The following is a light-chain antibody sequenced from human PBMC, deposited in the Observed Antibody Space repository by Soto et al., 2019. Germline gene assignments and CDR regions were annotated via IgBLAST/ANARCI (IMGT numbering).Light chain of an antibody. CDR3: QQYNSYSPYT. V-gene: IGKV1-5*01. CDR1: QSISSW. Sequence: DIQMTQSPSTLSASVGDRVTITCRASQSISSWLAWYQQKRGKAPKLLIYDASSLESGVPSRFSGSGSGTEFTLTISSLQPDDFATYYCQQYNSYSPYTLGQGTKLEIK. J-gene: IGKJ2*01. CDR2: DAS.